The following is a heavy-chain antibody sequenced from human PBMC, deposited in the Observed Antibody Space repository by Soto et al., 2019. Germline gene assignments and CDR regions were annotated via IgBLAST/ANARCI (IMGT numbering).Heavy chain of an antibody. CDR1: GYSFTNDW. CDR3: ASSMDV. V-gene: IGHV5-10-1*01. Sequence: GESLKISCKSSGYSFTNDWITWVRQMPGKGLEWMGRIDPSDSYTNYSSSFKGHVIISVDTSISTAYLQCSSLKASDTAIYYCASSMDVWGQGTTVTVSS. J-gene: IGHJ6*02. CDR2: IDPSDSYT.